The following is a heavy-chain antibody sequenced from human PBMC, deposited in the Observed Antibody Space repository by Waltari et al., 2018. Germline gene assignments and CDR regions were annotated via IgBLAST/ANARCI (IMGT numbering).Heavy chain of an antibody. CDR1: TFPDDY. V-gene: IGHV1-69-2*01. CDR2: VDTEGGES. Sequence: TFPDDYMHWVRQAPGRGLEWMGRVDTEGGESVYAERFQDRVTITADTSTATAYMELSGLKSEDTAVYYCATMGGGLDYSPYIDVWGEGTTVTVSS. J-gene: IGHJ6*03. CDR3: ATMGGGLDYSPYIDV. D-gene: IGHD3-10*01.